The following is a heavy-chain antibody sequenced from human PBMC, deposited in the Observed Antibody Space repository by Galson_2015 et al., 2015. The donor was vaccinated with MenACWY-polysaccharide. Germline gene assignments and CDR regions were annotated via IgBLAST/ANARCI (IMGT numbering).Heavy chain of an antibody. V-gene: IGHV7-4-1*02. Sequence: SVKLSCKASGYTFTTYAINWVRQAPGQGLEWMGGINTNTGNPTYAQGFTGRFVFSLDASVTTAYLQISGLKAEDTAVYYCARDPKQKPTTVPTGRFDYWGQGTLVTVSS. D-gene: IGHD4-17*01. CDR2: INTNTGNP. J-gene: IGHJ4*02. CDR1: GYTFTTYA. CDR3: ARDPKQKPTTVPTGRFDY.